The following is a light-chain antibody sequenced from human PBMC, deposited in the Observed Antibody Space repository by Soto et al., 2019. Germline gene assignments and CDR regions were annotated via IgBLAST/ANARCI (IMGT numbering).Light chain of an antibody. J-gene: IGKJ4*01. CDR3: QQRSNWPPT. Sequence: EIVFTQSPATLSLSPGERATLSRRASQSVSSYLAWYQQKPGQAPRLLIYDASNRATGIPARFSGSGSGTDFTLTISSLEPEDFAVYYCQQRSNWPPTFGGGTKVDIK. V-gene: IGKV3-11*01. CDR1: QSVSSY. CDR2: DAS.